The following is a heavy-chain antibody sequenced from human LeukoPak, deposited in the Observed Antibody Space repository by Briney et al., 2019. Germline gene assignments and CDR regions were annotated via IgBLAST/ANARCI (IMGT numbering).Heavy chain of an antibody. V-gene: IGHV4-59*08. CDR3: ATSKLQLFPFDY. CDR2: IYYRGGT. J-gene: IGHJ4*02. Sequence: SETLSLTCSVSGASTIAYYWSWIRQPPGKGLEWIGYIYYRGGTNYNPSLKSRLTISVDTSKNQFSLKLSSVTAADTAVYYCATSKLQLFPFDYWGQGTLVTVSS. CDR1: GASTIAYY. D-gene: IGHD3-10*01.